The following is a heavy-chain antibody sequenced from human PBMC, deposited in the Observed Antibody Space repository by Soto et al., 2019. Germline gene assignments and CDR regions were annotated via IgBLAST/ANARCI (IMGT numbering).Heavy chain of an antibody. D-gene: IGHD2-2*01. CDR2: INAGNGNT. CDR3: ARARAHCSSTSCPPYYYNGMDV. Sequence: QVQLVQSGAEVKKPGASVKVSCKASGYTFTSYAMHWVRQAPGQRLEWMGWINAGNGNTKYSQKFQGRVTITRDTPASTAYMERGSRKSEDTALYSWARARAHCSSTSCPPYYYNGMDVWGQGTTVTVSS. J-gene: IGHJ6*02. CDR1: GYTFTSYA. V-gene: IGHV1-3*01.